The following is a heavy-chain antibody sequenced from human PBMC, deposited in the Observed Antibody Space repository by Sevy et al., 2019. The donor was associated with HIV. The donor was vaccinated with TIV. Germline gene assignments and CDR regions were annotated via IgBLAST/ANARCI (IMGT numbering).Heavy chain of an antibody. CDR2: ISYDGSNK. Sequence: GGSLRPSCAASGFTFSSYAMHWVRQAPGKGLEWVAVISYDGSNKYYADSVKGRFTISRDNSKNTLYLQMNSLRAEDTAVYYCARRFGGYSDAFDIWGQGTMVTVSS. CDR3: ARRFGGYSDAFDI. CDR1: GFTFSSYA. J-gene: IGHJ3*02. D-gene: IGHD3-10*01. V-gene: IGHV3-30-3*01.